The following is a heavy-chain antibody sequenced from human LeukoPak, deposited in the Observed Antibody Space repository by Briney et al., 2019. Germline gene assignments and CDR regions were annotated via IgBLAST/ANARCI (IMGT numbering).Heavy chain of an antibody. V-gene: IGHV1-69*13. Sequence: ASVKVSCKAQGGAFNSYAITWLRQAPGQGPEWMGGILPIFRMTNYAEKFQGRVTITADESTTTAYLELNSLRSEDTAVYYCAICSSTWSGDRPDSWGQGSLVTVSS. J-gene: IGHJ4*02. CDR3: AICSSTWSGDRPDS. D-gene: IGHD2-2*01. CDR1: GGAFNSYA. CDR2: ILPIFRMT.